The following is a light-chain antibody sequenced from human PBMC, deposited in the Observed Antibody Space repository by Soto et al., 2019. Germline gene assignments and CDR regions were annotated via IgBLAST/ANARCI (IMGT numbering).Light chain of an antibody. CDR2: SNY. J-gene: IGLJ1*01. CDR1: SSDIESNT. V-gene: IGLV1-44*01. Sequence: QSVLTQPPSASETPGQRVTMSCSGSSSDIESNTVTWYQQLPGTAPKLVIYSNYDRPSGVPDRFSGSTSGTSASLVIRGLQSEEEADYYCAAWDDILNGYVFGGGTKVTV. CDR3: AAWDDILNGYV.